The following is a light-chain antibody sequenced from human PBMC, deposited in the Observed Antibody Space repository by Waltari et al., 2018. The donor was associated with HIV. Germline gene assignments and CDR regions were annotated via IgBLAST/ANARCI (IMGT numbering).Light chain of an antibody. J-gene: IGLJ2*01. Sequence: QSALTQPRSVFGSPGQSVTMFCSGTSSDVGGYNYVFWYQQHPGKAPKLMIYDVNKRPSGVPDRFSGSKSGNTASLTISGLQAEDEADYYCCSYAGSYSYVVLGGGTKLTVL. V-gene: IGLV2-11*01. CDR2: DVN. CDR1: SSDVGGYNY. CDR3: CSYAGSYSYVV.